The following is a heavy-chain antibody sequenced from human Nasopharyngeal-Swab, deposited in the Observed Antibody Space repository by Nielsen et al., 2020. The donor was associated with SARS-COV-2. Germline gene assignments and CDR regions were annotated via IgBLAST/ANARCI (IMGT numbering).Heavy chain of an antibody. V-gene: IGHV3-74*01. D-gene: IGHD2-15*01. CDR3: ARDVGGRDNY. Sequence: WIRQPPGKGLLWVSRIDTDGTITDYADSVEGRFTISRDNAKNTLYLQMNSLRAEDTAVYYCARDVGGRDNYWGQGALVTVSS. J-gene: IGHJ4*02. CDR2: IDTDGTIT.